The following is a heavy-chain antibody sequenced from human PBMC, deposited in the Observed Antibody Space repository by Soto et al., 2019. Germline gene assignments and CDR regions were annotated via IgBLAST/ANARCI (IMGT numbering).Heavy chain of an antibody. J-gene: IGHJ6*02. Sequence: PSETLSLTCAVYGGSFSGYYWSWIRQPPGKGLEWIGENNHSGSTNYNPSRKSRVTISVDTSKNQFSLKLSSVTAADTAVYYCARGIVVVTAIYHYYYGMDVWGQGTTVTVSS. CDR2: NNHSGST. D-gene: IGHD2-21*02. V-gene: IGHV4-34*01. CDR3: ARGIVVVTAIYHYYYGMDV. CDR1: GGSFSGYY.